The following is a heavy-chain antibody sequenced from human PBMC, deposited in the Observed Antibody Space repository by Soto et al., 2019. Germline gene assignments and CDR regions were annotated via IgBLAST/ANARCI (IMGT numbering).Heavy chain of an antibody. CDR2: ISGSGGST. CDR3: ATLQGGGAVTTALDY. V-gene: IGHV3-23*01. Sequence: GGSLRLSCAASGFTFSSYAMSWVRQAPGKGLEWVSAISGSGGSTYYADSVKGRFTISRDNSKNTLYLQMNSLRAEDTAVYYCATLQGGGAVTTALDYGGQGTWVTVSS. CDR1: GFTFSSYA. J-gene: IGHJ4*02. D-gene: IGHD4-17*01.